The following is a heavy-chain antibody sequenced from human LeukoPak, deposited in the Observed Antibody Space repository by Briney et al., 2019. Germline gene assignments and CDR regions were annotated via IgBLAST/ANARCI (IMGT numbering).Heavy chain of an antibody. D-gene: IGHD6-19*01. CDR1: GFTVSGNY. CDR3: AREGGPYSSTLRGC. V-gene: IGHV3-53*05. J-gene: IGHJ4*02. CDR2: MYSSGST. Sequence: GGSLRLSCAVSGFTVSGNYMSWVRQAPGKGLEWVSVMYSSGSTDYADSVKGRFTIFRDNTKNTLYLQMNILRAEDTTVYYCAREGGPYSSTLRGCWGQGTLVTVSS.